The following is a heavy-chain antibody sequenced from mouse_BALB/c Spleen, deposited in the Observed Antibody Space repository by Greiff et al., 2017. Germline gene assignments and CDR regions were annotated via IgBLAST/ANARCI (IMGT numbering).Heavy chain of an antibody. CDR3: AREGITTATVAY. D-gene: IGHD1-2*01. CDR1: GFTFSDYY. V-gene: IGHV5-4*02. CDR2: ISDGGSYT. J-gene: IGHJ3*01. Sequence: EVQRVESGGGLVKPGGSLKLSCAASGFTFSDYYMYWVRQTPEKRLEWVATISDGGSYTYYPDSVKGRFTISRDNAKNNLYLQMSSLKSEDTAMYYCAREGITTATVAYWGQGTLVTVSA.